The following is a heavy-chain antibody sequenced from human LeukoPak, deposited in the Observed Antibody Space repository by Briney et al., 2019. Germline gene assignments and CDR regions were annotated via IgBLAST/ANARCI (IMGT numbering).Heavy chain of an antibody. D-gene: IGHD5-12*01. J-gene: IGHJ4*02. CDR1: GFTFSGSA. CDR3: TTRGYSGYDYDY. V-gene: IGHV3-73*01. CDR2: IRSKANSYAT. Sequence: GGSLRLSCAASGFTFSGSAMHWVRQASRKGLEWVGRIRSKANSYATAYAASVKGRFTISRDDSKNTAYLQMNSLKTEDTAVYYCTTRGYSGYDYDYWGQGTLVTVSS.